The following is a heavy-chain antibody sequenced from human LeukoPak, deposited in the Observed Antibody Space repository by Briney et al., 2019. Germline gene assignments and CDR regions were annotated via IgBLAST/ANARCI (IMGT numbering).Heavy chain of an antibody. V-gene: IGHV1-69*13. CDR1: GYTFTDHY. CDR3: ARANVPAGYYYMDV. D-gene: IGHD2-2*01. Sequence: GASVKVSCKASGYTFTDHYMHWVRQAPGQGLEWMGGIIPIFGTANYAQKLQGRVTITADESTSTAYMELSSLRSEDTAVYYCARANVPAGYYYMDVWGKGTTVTVSS. J-gene: IGHJ6*03. CDR2: IIPIFGTA.